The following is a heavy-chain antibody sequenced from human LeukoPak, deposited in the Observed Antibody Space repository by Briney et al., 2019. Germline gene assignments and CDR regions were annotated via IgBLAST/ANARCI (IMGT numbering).Heavy chain of an antibody. J-gene: IGHJ3*02. D-gene: IGHD3-22*01. CDR2: TYYRSKWYN. CDR3: ARVSNDSSGFLGSFDTFDI. CDR1: GDSVSINSAA. V-gene: IGHV6-1*01. Sequence: SQTLSLTSAIPGDSVSINSAAWHWARQSPSRGLEWQGRTYYRSKWYNDYAVPVKSRITISPDTSKTQFSLQLNSVSPEDTAVYYCARVSNDSSGFLGSFDTFDIWAPGTMVTVSS.